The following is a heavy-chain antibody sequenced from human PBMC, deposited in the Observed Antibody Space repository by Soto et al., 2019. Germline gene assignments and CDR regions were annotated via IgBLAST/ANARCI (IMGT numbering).Heavy chain of an antibody. CDR2: IYHSGST. J-gene: IGHJ4*02. Sequence: QLQLQESDSGLVKPSQTLSLTCAVSGGSISSGGYSWSWIRQPPGKGLEWIGYIYHSGSTYYNPSLKSRVTISVDRSKNQFSLKRSSVTAADTAVYYCASRYGEPRNYFDYWGQGTLVTVSS. D-gene: IGHD4-17*01. CDR1: GGSISSGGYS. CDR3: ASRYGEPRNYFDY. V-gene: IGHV4-30-2*01.